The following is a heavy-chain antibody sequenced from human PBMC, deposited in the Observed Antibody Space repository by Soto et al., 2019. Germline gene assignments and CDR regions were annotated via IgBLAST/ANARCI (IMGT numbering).Heavy chain of an antibody. D-gene: IGHD6-13*01. J-gene: IGHJ6*03. CDR2: ISWNSGSI. Sequence: EVQLVESGGGLVQPGRSLRLSCAASGFTFDDYAMHWVRQAPGKGLEWVSGISWNSGSIGYADSVKGRLTISRDNAKNSLYLQMNSLRAEDTALYYCAKASSSWYTGYYYYMDVWGKGTTVTVSS. V-gene: IGHV3-9*01. CDR1: GFTFDDYA. CDR3: AKASSSWYTGYYYYMDV.